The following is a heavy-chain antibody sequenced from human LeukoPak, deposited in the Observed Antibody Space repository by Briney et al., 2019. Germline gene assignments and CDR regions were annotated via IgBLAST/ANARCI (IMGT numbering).Heavy chain of an antibody. V-gene: IGHV4-34*01. CDR2: INHSGST. CDR1: GGSFSGYY. CDR3: ARLPMRGGSPTPKQQLVIYNWFDP. J-gene: IGHJ5*02. D-gene: IGHD6-13*01. Sequence: SETLSLTCAVYGGSFSGYYWSWIRQPPGKGLEWIEEINHSGSTNYNPSLKSRVTISVDTSKNQFSLKLSSVTAADTAVYYCARLPMRGGSPTPKQQLVIYNWFDPWGQGTLVTVSS.